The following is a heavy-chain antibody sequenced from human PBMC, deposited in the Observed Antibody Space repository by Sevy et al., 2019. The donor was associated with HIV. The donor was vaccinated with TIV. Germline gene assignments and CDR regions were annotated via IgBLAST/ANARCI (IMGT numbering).Heavy chain of an antibody. CDR1: GFTFSSYA. J-gene: IGHJ4*02. V-gene: IGHV3-23*01. CDR2: ISGSGGST. D-gene: IGHD3-22*01. CDR3: AKDDSSGYYTH. Sequence: GGSLRLSCAASGFTFSSYAMSWVRQAPGKGLEWVSAISGSGGSTYYADSVKGRFTISGDNSKNTLYLQMNSLRAEDTAVYYCAKDDSSGYYTHWGQGTLVTVSS.